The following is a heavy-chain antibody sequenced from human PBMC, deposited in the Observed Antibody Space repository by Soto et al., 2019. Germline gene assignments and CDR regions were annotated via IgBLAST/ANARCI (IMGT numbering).Heavy chain of an antibody. D-gene: IGHD1-1*01. CDR3: ARGRYGDY. V-gene: IGHV1-18*01. CDR1: GYAFTTYG. CDR2: ISAHNGNT. J-gene: IGHJ4*02. Sequence: QVHLVQSGAEVKKPGASVKVSCQGSGYAFTTYGITWVRQAPGQGLDWMGWISAHNGNTNYAQKLLGRVTVTRDTSTSTAYMELRSLRYDDTAVFYCARGRYGDYWRQGALVTVSS.